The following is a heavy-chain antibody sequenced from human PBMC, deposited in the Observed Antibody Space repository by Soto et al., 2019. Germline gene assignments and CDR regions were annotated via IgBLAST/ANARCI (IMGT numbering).Heavy chain of an antibody. CDR3: AKDPAFGVSQACNWFDP. V-gene: IGHV1-2*02. CDR1: GYTFTDYY. D-gene: IGHD3-3*01. J-gene: IGHJ5*02. Sequence: QVQLVQSGAEVKKPGASMKVSCTTSGYTFTDYYIHWVRQAPGQGLEWMGWINPKGGATNYTQKFQGTVTMTRDTSISTAYTELSRLRSDDTAVYYCAKDPAFGVSQACNWFDPWGQGNLVTGPS. CDR2: INPKGGAT.